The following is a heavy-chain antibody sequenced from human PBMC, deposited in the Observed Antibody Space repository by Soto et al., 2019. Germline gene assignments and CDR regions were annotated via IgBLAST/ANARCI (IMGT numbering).Heavy chain of an antibody. CDR3: ARAVAVSQGAFDI. Sequence: QVQLVESGGGVVQPGRSLRLSCAASGFTFSSYAMHWVRQAPGKGLEWVAVISYDGSNKYYADSVKGRFTISRDNSKNTLYLQMNSLRAEDTAVYYCARAVAVSQGAFDIWGQGTMVTVSS. V-gene: IGHV3-30-3*01. CDR1: GFTFSSYA. J-gene: IGHJ3*02. CDR2: ISYDGSNK. D-gene: IGHD6-19*01.